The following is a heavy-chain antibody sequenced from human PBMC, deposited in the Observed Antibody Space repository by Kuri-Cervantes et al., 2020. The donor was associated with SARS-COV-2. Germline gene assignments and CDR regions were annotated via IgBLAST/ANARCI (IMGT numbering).Heavy chain of an antibody. CDR2: INPDGSYT. J-gene: IGHJ4*02. CDR1: GFTFSGHW. CDR3: ASSEGYCSSTSCEKGAKGLMGDY. D-gene: IGHD2-2*01. V-gene: IGHV3-74*01. Sequence: GSLRLSCAASGFTFSGHWIHWVRQAPGKGLVWVSRINPDGSYTNNADSVKGRFTLSRDNAKNMLFLQMNSLRAEDTAVYYCASSEGYCSSTSCEKGAKGLMGDYWGQGTLVTVSS.